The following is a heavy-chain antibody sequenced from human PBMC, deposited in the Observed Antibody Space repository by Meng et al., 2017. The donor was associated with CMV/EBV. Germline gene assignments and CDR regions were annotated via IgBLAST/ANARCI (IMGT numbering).Heavy chain of an antibody. V-gene: IGHV3-33*06. J-gene: IGHJ6*02. D-gene: IGHD3-10*01. CDR3: AKENFKSSSAYYYYGMDV. CDR1: GFTFSSYG. CDR2: IWYDGSNK. Sequence: GGSLKISCAASGFTFSSYGMHWVRQAPGKGLEWVAVIWYDGSNKYYADSVKGRFTISRDNSKNTLYLQMNSLRAEDTAVYYCAKENFKSSSAYYYYGMDVWGQGTTVTVSS.